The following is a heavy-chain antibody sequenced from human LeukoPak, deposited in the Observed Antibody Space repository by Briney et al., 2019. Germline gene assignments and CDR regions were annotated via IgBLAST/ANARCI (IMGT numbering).Heavy chain of an antibody. D-gene: IGHD4-17*01. V-gene: IGHV3-48*02. Sequence: PGGSLRLSCAASGFTFSSYNMNWVRQAPGKGLEWISYISRSSSSIYYADSVKGRFTISRAYAKNSVYLQMNSLSDEDTAVYRCARDYGDHGVYFDCWGQGTLVTVSS. CDR1: GFTFSSYN. CDR3: ARDYGDHGVYFDC. CDR2: ISRSSSSI. J-gene: IGHJ4*02.